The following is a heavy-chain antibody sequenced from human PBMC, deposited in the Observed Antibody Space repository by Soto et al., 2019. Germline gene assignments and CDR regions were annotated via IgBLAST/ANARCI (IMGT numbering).Heavy chain of an antibody. CDR3: AKDAPAVPGYSSGWYGNYFDY. J-gene: IGHJ4*02. V-gene: IGHV3-23*01. Sequence: PGGSLRLSCAASGFTSSSYAMSWVRQAPGKGLEWVSAISGSGGSTYYADSVKGRFTISRDNSKNTLYLQMNSLRAEDTAVYYCAKDAPAVPGYSSGWYGNYFDYWGQGTLVTVSS. CDR1: GFTSSSYA. CDR2: ISGSGGST. D-gene: IGHD6-19*01.